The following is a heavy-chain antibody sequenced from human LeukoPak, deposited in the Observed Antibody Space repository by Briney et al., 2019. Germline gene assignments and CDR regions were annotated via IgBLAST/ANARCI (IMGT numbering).Heavy chain of an antibody. V-gene: IGHV1-18*01. CDR3: ARDQQQQLAYYYYGMDV. J-gene: IGHJ6*02. D-gene: IGHD6-13*01. Sequence: ASVKISCKASGYTFTSYDINWVRQATGQGLEWMGWMNPNSGNTNYAQKLQGRVTMTTDTSTSTAYMELRSLRSDDTAVYYCARDQQQQLAYYYYGMDVWGQGTTVTVSS. CDR1: GYTFTSYD. CDR2: MNPNSGNT.